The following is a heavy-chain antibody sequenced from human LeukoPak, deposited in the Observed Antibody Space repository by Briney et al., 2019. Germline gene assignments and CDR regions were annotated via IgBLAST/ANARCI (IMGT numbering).Heavy chain of an antibody. D-gene: IGHD6-19*01. CDR1: GLTFSTYV. CDR3: AKGGWLAYYFDY. V-gene: IGHV3-23*01. Sequence: GGALRPSCAASGLTFSTYVMSWVRQAPGKSLEWVSGISDNGGSRFYADSVKGRFTISRDYSKNTLYLQMNSLRAEDTAIYYCAKGGWLAYYFDYWGQGTLVTVSS. CDR2: ISDNGGSR. J-gene: IGHJ4*02.